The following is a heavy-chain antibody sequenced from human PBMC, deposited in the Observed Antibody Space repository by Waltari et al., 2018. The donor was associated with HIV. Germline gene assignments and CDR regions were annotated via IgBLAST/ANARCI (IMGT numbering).Heavy chain of an antibody. V-gene: IGHV3-9*01. Sequence: EVQLVESGGDLVQPGRSLRLSCAASGFTLEDYAMHWVRQVPGKGVEGVSGLTWNRDRKDYADSVKGRVTIFRDNAKGSLYLQMNSLRPEDTAFYYCAREPNYYDASGPHWYFDLWGRGTLVTVSS. CDR3: AREPNYYDASGPHWYFDL. J-gene: IGHJ2*01. CDR2: LTWNRDRK. D-gene: IGHD3-22*01. CDR1: GFTLEDYA.